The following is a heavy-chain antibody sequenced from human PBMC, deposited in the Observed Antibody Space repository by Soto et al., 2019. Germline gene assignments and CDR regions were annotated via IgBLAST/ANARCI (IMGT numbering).Heavy chain of an antibody. Sequence: GGSLRLSCAASGFTVSRNYMSWVRQAPGKGLEWVSVIYSGGSTYYADSVKGRFTISRDSSKNTLYLQMNSLRAEDTAVYYCARDMRSSGWHWYFDLWGRGTLVTVSS. CDR3: ARDMRSSGWHWYFDL. V-gene: IGHV3-53*01. J-gene: IGHJ2*01. CDR1: GFTVSRNY. CDR2: IYSGGST. D-gene: IGHD6-19*01.